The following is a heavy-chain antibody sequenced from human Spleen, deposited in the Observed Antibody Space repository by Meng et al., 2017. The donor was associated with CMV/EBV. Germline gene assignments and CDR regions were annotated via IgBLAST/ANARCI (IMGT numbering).Heavy chain of an antibody. Sequence: CAVSGASISSTHWWSWVRQPPGKGLEWIGEVYHSGSTNYNPSLGSRVSISLDTSKNHFSLKLTSVTAADTAVYYCARFRVTSHRFDPWGQGALVTVSS. CDR3: ARFRVTSHRFDP. CDR2: VYHSGST. V-gene: IGHV4-4*02. CDR1: GASISSTHW. J-gene: IGHJ5*02. D-gene: IGHD3-3*01.